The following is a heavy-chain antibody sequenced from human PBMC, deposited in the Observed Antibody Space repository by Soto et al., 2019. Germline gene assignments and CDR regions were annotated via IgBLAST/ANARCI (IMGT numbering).Heavy chain of an antibody. CDR2: MYITGIT. J-gene: IGHJ6*02. V-gene: IGHV4-4*07. D-gene: IGHD3-22*01. CDR3: ARDQSLDSGYYIADYSYGMDV. Sequence: SETLSLTCAVSGASVSSYDCSWIRQPAWKGLEWIGRMYITGITNYNPSLKSRVTMSLDTSKNQFSLKLTSMTAADTAVYYCARDQSLDSGYYIADYSYGMDVSGQGNTVTVSS. CDR1: GASVSSYD.